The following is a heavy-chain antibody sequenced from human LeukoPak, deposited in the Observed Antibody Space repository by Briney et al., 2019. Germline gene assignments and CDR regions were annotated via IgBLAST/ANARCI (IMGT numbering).Heavy chain of an antibody. J-gene: IGHJ4*02. Sequence: ASETLSLTCAVYGGSFSGYYWSWIRQPPGEGLEWIGEINHSGSTNYNPSLKSRVTISVDTSKNQFSLKLSSVTAADTAVYYCARIYGDYEVSDYWGQGTLVTVSS. CDR2: INHSGST. D-gene: IGHD4-17*01. CDR1: GGSFSGYY. V-gene: IGHV4-34*01. CDR3: ARIYGDYEVSDY.